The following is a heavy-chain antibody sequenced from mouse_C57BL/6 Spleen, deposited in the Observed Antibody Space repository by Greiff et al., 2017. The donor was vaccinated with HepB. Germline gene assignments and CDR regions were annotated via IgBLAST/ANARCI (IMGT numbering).Heavy chain of an antibody. V-gene: IGHV1-82*01. CDR1: GYAFSSSW. CDR2: IYPGDGDT. CDR3: ARYITTPYYFGY. Sequence: QVQLQQSGPELVKPGASVKISCKASGYAFSSSWMNWVKQRPGKGLEWIGRIYPGDGDTNYNGKFKGKATLTADKSSSTAYMQLSSLTSEDSAVYFCARYITTPYYFGYWGQGTTLTVSS. J-gene: IGHJ2*01. D-gene: IGHD1-1*01.